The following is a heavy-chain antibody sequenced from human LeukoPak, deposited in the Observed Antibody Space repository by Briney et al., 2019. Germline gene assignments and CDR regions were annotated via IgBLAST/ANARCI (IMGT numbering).Heavy chain of an antibody. CDR1: GGTFSSYA. CDR2: IIPIFGTA. CDR3: ARTHSGYDYWYFDY. J-gene: IGHJ4*02. D-gene: IGHD5-12*01. V-gene: IGHV1-69*13. Sequence: SVKVSCKASGGTFSSYAISWVRQAPGQGLEWMGGIIPIFGTANYAQKFQGRVTITADESTSTAYMELSSLRSEDTAVYYCARTHSGYDYWYFDYWGQGTLVTVSS.